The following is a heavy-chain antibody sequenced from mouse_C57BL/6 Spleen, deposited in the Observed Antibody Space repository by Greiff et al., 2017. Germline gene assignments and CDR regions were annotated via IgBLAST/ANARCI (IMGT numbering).Heavy chain of an antibody. CDR2: LDPYDSYT. CDR1: GYTFPSSW. V-gene: IGHV1-59*01. CDR3: ARRGLESWMAY. Sequence: VQLQQPGAELVRPGTSVKLSCKASGYTFPSSWMHWVKQRPGKGLEWIGVLDPYDSYTNSNQKFKGKATLTVDTSSSTAYMQLSSLTSEDAAVYYCARRGLESWMAYWGQGTLVTVAA. J-gene: IGHJ3*01. D-gene: IGHD3-3*01.